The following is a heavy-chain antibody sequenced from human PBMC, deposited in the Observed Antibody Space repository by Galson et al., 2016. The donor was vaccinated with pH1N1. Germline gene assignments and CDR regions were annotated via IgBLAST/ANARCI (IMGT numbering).Heavy chain of an antibody. V-gene: IGHV3-9*01. CDR3: AKSTTVTSAGYGASDI. CDR2: ITWNSFGL. J-gene: IGHJ3*02. Sequence: SLRLSCAASGFTFDDYAMHWVRQAPGKGLEWVSGITWNSFGLGYADSVKGRFTVSRDNAKSSLYLQMDSLRAEDTALYYCAKSTTVTSAGYGASDIWGHGTMVTVSS. D-gene: IGHD4-17*01. CDR1: GFTFDDYA.